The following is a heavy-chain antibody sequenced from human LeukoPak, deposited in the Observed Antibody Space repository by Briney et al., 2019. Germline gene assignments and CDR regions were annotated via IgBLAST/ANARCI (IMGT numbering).Heavy chain of an antibody. J-gene: IGHJ4*02. V-gene: IGHV3-21*01. D-gene: IGHD3-22*01. CDR1: GFTFSCYS. Sequence: PGRSLRLSCAASGFTFSCYSMNWVRQAPGKGLEWVSTISSSSSYIYYADSVKGRFTISRDNAKNSLYLQMNSLRAEDTAVYYCARAFYDSSGPHHDYWGQGTLVTVSS. CDR3: ARAFYDSSGPHHDY. CDR2: ISSSSSYI.